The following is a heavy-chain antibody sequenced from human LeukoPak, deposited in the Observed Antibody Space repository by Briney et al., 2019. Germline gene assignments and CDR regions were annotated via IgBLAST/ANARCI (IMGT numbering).Heavy chain of an antibody. V-gene: IGHV4-59*01. CDR3: ARDWTGRDDAFDI. CDR1: GCPISSYY. J-gene: IGHJ3*02. Sequence: SETLSLTCTGSGCPISSYYWSWIRQPPGKGLKWIGNIYYSGSTNYNPSLKSRITISVATSKNQISLKLSSVTAADTAVYYCARDWTGRDDAFDIWGQGTMVTVSS. CDR2: IYYSGST. D-gene: IGHD3/OR15-3a*01.